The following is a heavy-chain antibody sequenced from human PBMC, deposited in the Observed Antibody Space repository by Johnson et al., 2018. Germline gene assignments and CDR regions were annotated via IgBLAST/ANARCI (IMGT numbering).Heavy chain of an antibody. CDR1: GFTFSSYS. V-gene: IGHV3-21*01. Sequence: VQLVESGGGLVKPGGSXRLSCEAAGFTFSSYSMNWVRQATGKGLEWVTCFRGSGSMYYAASVRGPFTLSRDNATKSLYLQMDSLRAEDTAVYFCAKVFGTYYMDVWGKGTTVTVSS. CDR2: FRGSGSM. J-gene: IGHJ6*03. D-gene: IGHD1-14*01. CDR3: AKVFGTYYMDV.